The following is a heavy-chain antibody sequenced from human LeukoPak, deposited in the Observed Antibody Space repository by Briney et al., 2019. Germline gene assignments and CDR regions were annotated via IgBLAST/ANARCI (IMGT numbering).Heavy chain of an antibody. V-gene: IGHV3-33*06. Sequence: GRSLRLSCAASGFTFSSYAMHWVRQAPGKGLEWVAVIWYDGSNKYYADSVKGRFTISRDNSKNTLYLQMNSLRAEDTAVYYCAKESSSYSKYYFDYWGQGTLVTVSS. CDR1: GFTFSSYA. D-gene: IGHD6-6*01. CDR3: AKESSSYSKYYFDY. J-gene: IGHJ4*02. CDR2: IWYDGSNK.